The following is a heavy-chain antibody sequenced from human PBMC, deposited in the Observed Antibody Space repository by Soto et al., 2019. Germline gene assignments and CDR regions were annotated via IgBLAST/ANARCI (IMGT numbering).Heavy chain of an antibody. CDR2: IYYDGSIE. CDR3: ARWPRTAAAGIGDY. Sequence: QVQLVESGGGVVQPGGSLRLSCAASGFSFSNFGMHWVRQAPGKGLEWVAVIYYDGSIEYYADSVKGRFTISRDNSKNMMYLQMNSLRDDDMAVYYCARWPRTAAAGIGDYRGQGTLVTVSS. J-gene: IGHJ4*02. CDR1: GFSFSNFG. D-gene: IGHD6-13*01. V-gene: IGHV3-33*01.